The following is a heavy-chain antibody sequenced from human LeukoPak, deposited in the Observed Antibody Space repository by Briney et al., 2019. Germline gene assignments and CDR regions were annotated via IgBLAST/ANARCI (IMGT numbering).Heavy chain of an antibody. CDR2: INPSGGRT. Sequence: ASVKVSCKASGYIFINYYMHWVRQAPGQGLEWMGTINPSGGRTTYAQNFQGRVSMTRDTSTSTVYMELSSLRSEDTAVYYCARSYSDLDYWGQGTLVTVSS. V-gene: IGHV1-46*01. CDR1: GYIFINYY. CDR3: ARSYSDLDY. J-gene: IGHJ4*02. D-gene: IGHD1-26*01.